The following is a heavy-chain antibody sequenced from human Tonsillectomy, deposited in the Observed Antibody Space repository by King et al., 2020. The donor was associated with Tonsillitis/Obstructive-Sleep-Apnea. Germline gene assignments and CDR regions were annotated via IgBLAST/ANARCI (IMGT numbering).Heavy chain of an antibody. CDR2: VHHSGST. V-gene: IGHV4-4*08. J-gene: IGHJ6*03. CDR3: SRGRWFSSSSFWYYYYYMDV. D-gene: IGHD6-6*01. CDR1: GCSTSSYY. Sequence: QLQESGPGLVRPSETLSLNCTVSGCSTSSYYWSWIRQPPGKELQWIGYVHHSGSTNYSPPFKSRVTISVDTSKNQVSLTLSSVTAADTAVYYCSRGRWFSSSSFWYYYYYMDVWGKGTTVTVSS.